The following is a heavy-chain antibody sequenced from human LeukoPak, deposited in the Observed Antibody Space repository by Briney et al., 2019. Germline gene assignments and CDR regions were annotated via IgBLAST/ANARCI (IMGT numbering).Heavy chain of an antibody. J-gene: IGHJ4*02. Sequence: SETLSLTCAVSGGSISSSNWWSWVRQPPGKGLEWIGEIYHSGSTNYNPSLKSRVTISVDKSKNQFSLKLSSVTAADTAVYYCAKDWLRGGEIWFGELLGYYFDYWGQGTLVTVSS. V-gene: IGHV4-4*02. CDR3: AKDWLRGGEIWFGELLGYYFDY. CDR2: IYHSGST. CDR1: GGSISSSNW. D-gene: IGHD3-10*01.